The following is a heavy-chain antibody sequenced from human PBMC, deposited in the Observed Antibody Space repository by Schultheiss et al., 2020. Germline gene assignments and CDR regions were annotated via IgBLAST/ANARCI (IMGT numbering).Heavy chain of an antibody. J-gene: IGHJ6*03. V-gene: IGHV3-30*02. CDR1: GFTFSSYG. CDR2: IRYDGSNK. Sequence: GESLKISCAASGFTFSSYGMHWVRQAPGKGLEWVAFIRYDGSNKYYADSVKGRFTISRDNSKNTLYLQMNSLRAEDTAVYYCARDGPVAWFGDYYYMDVWGKGTSVTVSS. CDR3: ARDGPVAWFGDYYYMDV. D-gene: IGHD3-10*01.